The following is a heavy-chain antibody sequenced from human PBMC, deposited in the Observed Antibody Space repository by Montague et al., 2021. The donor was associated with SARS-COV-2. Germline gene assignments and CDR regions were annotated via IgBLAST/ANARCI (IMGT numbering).Heavy chain of an antibody. J-gene: IGHJ4*02. V-gene: IGHV2-70*01. CDR3: ARSHYDILTGYYTVFDY. CDR1: GFSLSTSGMC. D-gene: IGHD3-9*01. Sequence: VKPTQTLTLTCTFSGFSLSTSGMCVSWIRQLPGKALEWLALIDWDDDKYYSTSLKTRLTISKDTSKNQVVLTMTNMDPVDTATYYCARSHYDILTGYYTVFDYWGQGTLVTVSS. CDR2: IDWDDDK.